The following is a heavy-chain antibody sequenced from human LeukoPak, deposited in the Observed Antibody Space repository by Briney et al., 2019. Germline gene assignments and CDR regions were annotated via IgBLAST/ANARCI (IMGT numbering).Heavy chain of an antibody. J-gene: IGHJ6*02. CDR3: ARVKAAMVRGDYYGMDV. D-gene: IGHD3-10*01. V-gene: IGHV4-4*02. Sequence: PSGTLSLTCAVSGGSISTSNWWSWVRQPPGKGLEWIGEIYHTGSTNYSPSLKSRVTISVDKSKNQFSLKLSSVTAADTAVYYCARVKAAMVRGDYYGMDVWGQGTTVTVSS. CDR1: GGSISTSNW. CDR2: IYHTGST.